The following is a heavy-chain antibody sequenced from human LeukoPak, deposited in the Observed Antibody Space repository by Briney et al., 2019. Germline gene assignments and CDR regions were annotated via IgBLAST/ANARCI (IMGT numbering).Heavy chain of an antibody. CDR1: GSTFSSYS. CDR2: ISSSSSYI. Sequence: GGSLRLSCAASGSTFSSYSMNWVRQAPGKGLEWVSSISSSSSYIYYADSVKGRFTISRDNAKNSLYLQMNSLRAEDTAVYYCARDRGSSSSTGYWGQGTLVTVSS. J-gene: IGHJ4*02. D-gene: IGHD6-13*01. V-gene: IGHV3-21*01. CDR3: ARDRGSSSSTGY.